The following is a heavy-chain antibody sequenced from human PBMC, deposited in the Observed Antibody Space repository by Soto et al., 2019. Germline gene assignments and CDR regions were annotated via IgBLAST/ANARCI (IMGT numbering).Heavy chain of an antibody. CDR3: SRDYYDFWSGYHVPPLIDY. D-gene: IGHD3-3*01. CDR2: FDPEDGET. J-gene: IGHJ4*02. CDR1: GYTLSELS. V-gene: IGHV1-24*01. Sequence: ASVKVSCKVSGYTLSELSMQWVRQAPGKGLEWMGGFDPEDGETIYAQKFQGRVTMTKDTSTDTVYMQLSSLRSDDTAVYYCSRDYYDFWSGYHVPPLIDYSAQGSLVTGSS.